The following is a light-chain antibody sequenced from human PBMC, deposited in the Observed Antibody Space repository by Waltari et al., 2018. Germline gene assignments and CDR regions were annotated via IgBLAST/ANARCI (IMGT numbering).Light chain of an antibody. Sequence: QSALTQPASVSGSPGQSITISCTGTTTDTGTYNLVSWYQQYPGKAPKLIIYEDNRRPSGISNRLPGARSGNTASLTISGVQADDEANYCCCSYAGSYVVFGGGTILTVL. CDR1: TTDTGTYNL. CDR2: EDN. J-gene: IGLJ2*01. V-gene: IGLV2-23*01. CDR3: CSYAGSYVV.